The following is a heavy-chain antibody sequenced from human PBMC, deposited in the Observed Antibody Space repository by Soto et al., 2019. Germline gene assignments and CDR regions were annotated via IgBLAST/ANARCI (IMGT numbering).Heavy chain of an antibody. CDR3: GRDAIAMVRGTNNWFDP. J-gene: IGHJ5*02. D-gene: IGHD3-10*01. Sequence: EVQLLESGGGLVQPGGSLRLSCAASGFTFSNHAMSWVRQAPGKGLEWVSAISGNGISTYYADSVRGRFTISRDNSKNTLYLQMNKLRADDTAVYYCGRDAIAMVRGTNNWFDPWGQGTLVTVST. V-gene: IGHV3-23*01. CDR2: ISGNGIST. CDR1: GFTFSNHA.